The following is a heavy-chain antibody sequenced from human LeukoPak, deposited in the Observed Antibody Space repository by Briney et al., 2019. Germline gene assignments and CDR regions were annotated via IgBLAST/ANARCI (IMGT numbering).Heavy chain of an antibody. CDR2: IYHSGST. J-gene: IGHJ4*02. CDR1: GGSISSGGYY. V-gene: IGHV4-30-2*01. D-gene: IGHD1-20*01. Sequence: SETLSLTCTVSGGSISSGGYYWSWIRQPPGKGLEWIGYIYHSGSTYYNPSLKSRVTISVDRSKNQFSLKLSSVTAADTAVYYCASITGTTTQFDYWGQGTLVTVSS. CDR3: ASITGTTTQFDY.